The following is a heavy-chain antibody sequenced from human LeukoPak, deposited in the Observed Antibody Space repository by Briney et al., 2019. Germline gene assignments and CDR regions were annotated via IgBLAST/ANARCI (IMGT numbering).Heavy chain of an antibody. D-gene: IGHD3-3*01. V-gene: IGHV3-48*03. CDR2: ISSSGSTI. CDR3: ARGKKYDFWSGYSYYYYYMDV. J-gene: IGHJ6*03. Sequence: GGSPRLSCAASGFTFSSYEMNWVRQAPGKGLEWVSYISSSGSTIYYADSVKGRFTISRDNAKNSLYLQMNSLRAEDTAVYYCARGKKYDFWSGYSYYYYYMDVWGKGTTVTVSS. CDR1: GFTFSSYE.